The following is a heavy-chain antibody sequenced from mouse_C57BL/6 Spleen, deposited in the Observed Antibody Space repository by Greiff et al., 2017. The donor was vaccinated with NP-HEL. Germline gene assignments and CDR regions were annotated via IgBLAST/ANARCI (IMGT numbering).Heavy chain of an antibody. J-gene: IGHJ1*03. CDR1: GYTFTNYW. CDR2: IYPGGGYT. CDR3: ARGSSYGYFDV. V-gene: IGHV1-63*01. Sequence: VKLVESGAELVRPGTSVKMSCKASGYTFTNYWIGWAKQRPGHGLEWIGDIYPGGGYTNYNEKFKGKATLTADKSSSTAYMQFSSLTSEDSAIYYCARGSSYGYFDVWGTGTTVTVSS. D-gene: IGHD1-1*01.